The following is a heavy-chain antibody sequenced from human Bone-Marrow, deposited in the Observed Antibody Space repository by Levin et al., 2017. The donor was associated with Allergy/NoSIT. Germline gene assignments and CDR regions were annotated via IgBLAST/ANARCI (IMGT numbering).Heavy chain of an antibody. Sequence: ASVKVSCKASGYTFTSYAMHWVRQAPGQRLEWMGWINAGIGNTKYSQKFQGRVTITRDTSASTAYMELSSLRSEDTAVYYCARENSSLDFDYWGQGTLVTVSS. CDR1: GYTFTSYA. J-gene: IGHJ4*02. D-gene: IGHD6-6*01. V-gene: IGHV1-3*01. CDR3: ARENSSLDFDY. CDR2: INAGIGNT.